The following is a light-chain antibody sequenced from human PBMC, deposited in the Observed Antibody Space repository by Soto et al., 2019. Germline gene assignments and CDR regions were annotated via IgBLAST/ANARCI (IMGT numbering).Light chain of an antibody. V-gene: IGKV3-11*01. J-gene: IGKJ4*01. Sequence: EVVLTQVPAALALSPGERGTLSCRASQNVSTSVAWYQQKPGQAPRLLIYDVSNRATGIPARFSGSGSGTDFTLTISSLEPEDFGLYYCQERCTWPRGLTFGGGTKVEIK. CDR2: DVS. CDR1: QNVSTS. CDR3: QERCTWPRGLT.